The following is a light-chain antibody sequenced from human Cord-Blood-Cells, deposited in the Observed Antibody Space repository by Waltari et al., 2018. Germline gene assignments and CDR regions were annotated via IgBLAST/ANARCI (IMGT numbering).Light chain of an antibody. CDR3: QQSYSTPFT. Sequence: DIQMTQSPSSLSDSVGDSVTITCRASQSISSYLKWYQQKPGKAPKLLIYAASNLQSGLPSRFSGSGSGTDFTLTINSLQPEDFATYYCQQSYSTPFTFGPGTKVDIK. J-gene: IGKJ3*01. CDR2: AAS. V-gene: IGKV1-39*01. CDR1: QSISSY.